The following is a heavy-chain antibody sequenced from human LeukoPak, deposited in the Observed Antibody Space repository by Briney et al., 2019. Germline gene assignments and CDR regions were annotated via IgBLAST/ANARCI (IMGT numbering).Heavy chain of an antibody. D-gene: IGHD3-22*01. CDR1: GGSFSGYY. V-gene: IGHV4-34*01. CDR3: ARVRYYYDSSGYYPPYWYFDL. CDR2: INHSGST. J-gene: IGHJ2*01. Sequence: SETLSLTCAVYGGSFSGYYWSWIRQPPGKGLEWIGEINHSGSTNYNPSLKSRVTISVDTSKNQFSLKLSSVTAADTAVYYCARVRYYYDSSGYYPPYWYFDLWGRGTLVTVSS.